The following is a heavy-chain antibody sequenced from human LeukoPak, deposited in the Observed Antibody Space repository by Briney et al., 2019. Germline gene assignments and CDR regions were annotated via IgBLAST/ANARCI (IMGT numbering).Heavy chain of an antibody. CDR3: AKRGVGIAAAIDY. J-gene: IGHJ4*02. Sequence: GGSLRLSCAASGFTFSSYAMSWVRQAPGKGLEWVSTISGSGDNRYFADSVKGRFTISRDNSKNTLYLQMNSLRAEDTAVYYCAKRGVGIAAAIDYWGQGTLVTVSS. CDR1: GFTFSSYA. CDR2: ISGSGDNR. V-gene: IGHV3-23*01. D-gene: IGHD6-13*01.